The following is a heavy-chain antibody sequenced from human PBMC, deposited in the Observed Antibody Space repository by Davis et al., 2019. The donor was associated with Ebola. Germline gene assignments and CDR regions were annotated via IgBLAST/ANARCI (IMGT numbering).Heavy chain of an antibody. Sequence: PGGSLRLSCKAPGSSFTSYWIGWVRQLPGKGLEWMGIIYPGDSDTRYSPSFQGQVTISADKSISTAYLQWSSLKASDTAMYYCARVAAAGTEGPFDYWGQGTLVTVSS. D-gene: IGHD6-13*01. J-gene: IGHJ4*02. CDR3: ARVAAAGTEGPFDY. V-gene: IGHV5-51*01. CDR2: IYPGDSDT. CDR1: GSSFTSYW.